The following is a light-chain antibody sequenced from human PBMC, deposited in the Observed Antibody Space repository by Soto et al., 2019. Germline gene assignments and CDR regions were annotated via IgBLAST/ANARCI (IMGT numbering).Light chain of an antibody. V-gene: IGKV3-20*01. CDR1: QSVSSSS. Sequence: EIVLTQSPGTLSLSPGERATLSCRASQSVSSSSLAWYQQKRGQAPRLLIYGASSRARGIPDRFTGSGSGTDFILTISRLEPEDFAVYYCQQYGSSPRTFGQGTKVDIK. CDR2: GAS. CDR3: QQYGSSPRT. J-gene: IGKJ1*01.